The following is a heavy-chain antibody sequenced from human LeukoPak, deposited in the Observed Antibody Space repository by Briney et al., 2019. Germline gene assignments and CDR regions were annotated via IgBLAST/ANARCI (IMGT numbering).Heavy chain of an antibody. D-gene: IGHD6-6*01. CDR2: INEDGSEK. CDR3: ASSSYSCSSS. CDR1: GFTFTNYW. Sequence: GGSLRLSCAASGFTFTNYWMIWVRQAPGKGLEWVANINEDGSEKYYVGSVEGRFTISRDNAKNSVFLQMNSLRADDTAMYYCASSSYSCSSSCGQGTLVTVSS. V-gene: IGHV3-7*01. J-gene: IGHJ5*02.